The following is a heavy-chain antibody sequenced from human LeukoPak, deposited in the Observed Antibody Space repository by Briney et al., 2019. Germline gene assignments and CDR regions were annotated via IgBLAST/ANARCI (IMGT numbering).Heavy chain of an antibody. D-gene: IGHD4-11*01. CDR2: ISSSSSYI. CDR1: GFTFSSYS. CDR3: ARDPVWTVTIAY. J-gene: IGHJ4*02. Sequence: PGGSLRLSCAASGFTFSSYSMNWVRQAPGKGLEWVSSISSSSSYIYYADSVKGRFTISRDNAKNSLYLQMNSLRAEGTAVYYCARDPVWTVTIAYWGQGTLVTVSS. V-gene: IGHV3-21*01.